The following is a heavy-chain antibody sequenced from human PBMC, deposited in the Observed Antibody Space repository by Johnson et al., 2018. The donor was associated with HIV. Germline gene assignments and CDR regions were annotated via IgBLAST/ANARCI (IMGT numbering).Heavy chain of an antibody. V-gene: IGHV3-30*18. D-gene: IGHD6-13*01. CDR1: GFTFSSYG. CDR3: AQEVRIAGSAAFHI. CDR2: ISYDGSNK. Sequence: QVQLVESGGGAVQPGRSLRLSCAASGFTFSSYGMHWVRQAPGKGLEWVAVISYDGSNKYYADSVKGRFTISRDNSKNTLYLQMNSLKIEDTAVYSCAQEVRIAGSAAFHIWGQGTMVTVSS. J-gene: IGHJ3*02.